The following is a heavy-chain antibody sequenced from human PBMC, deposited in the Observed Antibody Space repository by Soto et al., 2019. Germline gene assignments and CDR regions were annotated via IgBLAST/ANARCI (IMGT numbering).Heavy chain of an antibody. V-gene: IGHV4-30-4*01. Sequence: SETLSLTCTFSGGSISSGDYYWSWIRQPPGKGLEWIGYIYYSGSTYYNPSLKSRVTISVDTSKNQFSLKLSSVTAADTAVYYCATSPSSGSYLDVDYWGQGTLVTVSS. D-gene: IGHD1-26*01. CDR3: ATSPSSGSYLDVDY. CDR1: GGSISSGDYY. J-gene: IGHJ4*02. CDR2: IYYSGST.